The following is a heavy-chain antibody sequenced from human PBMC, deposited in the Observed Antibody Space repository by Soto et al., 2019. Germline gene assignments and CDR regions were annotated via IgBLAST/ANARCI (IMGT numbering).Heavy chain of an antibody. CDR2: INAGKGNT. J-gene: IGHJ4*02. V-gene: IGHV1-3*01. D-gene: IGHD2-15*01. CDR3: ARESRYCSGGSCYFLPGIDY. CDR1: GYTFTSYP. Sequence: AASVKVSCKASGYTFTSYPMYWVRQAPGQRPEWMGWINAGKGNTKYSQRFQGRVTITRDTSTSTAYMELSSLRSEDTAVYYCARESRYCSGGSCYFLPGIDYWGQGTLVTVSS.